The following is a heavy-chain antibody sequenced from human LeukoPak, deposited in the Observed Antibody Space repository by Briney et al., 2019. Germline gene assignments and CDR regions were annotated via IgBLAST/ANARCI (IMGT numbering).Heavy chain of an antibody. Sequence: GGSLRLSCAASGFTFSSYSMNWVRQAPGKGLEWVSSISSSSSYIYCADSVKGRFTISRDNAKNSLYLQMNSLRAEDTAVYYCARDGGSMGMDVWGKGTTVTVSS. V-gene: IGHV3-21*01. D-gene: IGHD3-16*01. J-gene: IGHJ6*04. CDR2: ISSSSSYI. CDR1: GFTFSSYS. CDR3: ARDGGSMGMDV.